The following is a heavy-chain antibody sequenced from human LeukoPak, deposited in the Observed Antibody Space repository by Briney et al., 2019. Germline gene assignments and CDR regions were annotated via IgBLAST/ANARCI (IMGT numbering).Heavy chain of an antibody. V-gene: IGHV4-39*01. Sequence: SETLSLTCTVSGGSISSSSYYWGWIRQPPGKGLEWIGSIYYSGSTYYNPSLKSRVTISVDTSKNQFSLKLSSVTAADTAVYYCARLDIVATIVAYWGQGTLVTVSS. J-gene: IGHJ4*02. CDR3: ARLDIVATIVAY. CDR2: IYYSGST. D-gene: IGHD5-12*01. CDR1: GGSISSSSYY.